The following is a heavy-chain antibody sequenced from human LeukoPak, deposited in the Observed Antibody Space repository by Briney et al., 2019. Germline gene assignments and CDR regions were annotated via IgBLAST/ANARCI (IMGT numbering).Heavy chain of an antibody. CDR3: ATLAVAGTLDDY. Sequence: GGSPRLSCAASGFTVSSNYMSWVRQAPGKGLEWVSVIYSGGSTYYADFVKGRFTISRDNSKNTLYLQMNSLRAEDTAVYYCATLAVAGTLDDYWGQGTLVTVSS. CDR1: GFTVSSNY. D-gene: IGHD6-19*01. CDR2: IYSGGST. J-gene: IGHJ4*02. V-gene: IGHV3-66*01.